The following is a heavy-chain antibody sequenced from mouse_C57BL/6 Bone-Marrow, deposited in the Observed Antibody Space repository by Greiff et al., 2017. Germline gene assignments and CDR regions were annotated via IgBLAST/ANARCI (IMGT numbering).Heavy chain of an antibody. Sequence: VQRVESDAELVKPGASVKISCKVSGYTFTDHTIHWMKQRPEQGLEWIGYIYPRDGSTKYNEKFKGKATLTADKSSSTAYMQLNSLTSEDSAVYCCARSYHYYGSSHWYFDVWGTGTTVTVSS. J-gene: IGHJ1*03. D-gene: IGHD1-1*01. V-gene: IGHV1-78*01. CDR3: ARSYHYYGSSHWYFDV. CDR1: GYTFTDHT. CDR2: IYPRDGST.